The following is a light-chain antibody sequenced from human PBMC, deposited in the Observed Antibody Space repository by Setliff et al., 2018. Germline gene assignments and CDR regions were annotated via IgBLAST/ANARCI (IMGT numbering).Light chain of an antibody. Sequence: QSVLTQPPSASGTPGQTVTISCSGDSSNTGSSTVKWYQHVPGTAPRLLIYSNAHRPAGVPGRFAGSKSGTSATLYISGLQSDDEAEYYCATWADSLNGPVFGTGTKVTVL. CDR3: ATWADSLNGPV. J-gene: IGLJ1*01. V-gene: IGLV1-44*01. CDR2: SNA. CDR1: SSNTGSST.